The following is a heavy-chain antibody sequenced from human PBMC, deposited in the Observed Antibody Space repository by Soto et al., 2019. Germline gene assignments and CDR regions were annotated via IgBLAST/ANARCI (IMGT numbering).Heavy chain of an antibody. Sequence: EVQLVESGGGLIQPGGSLRLSCAASGFTVSSNYMSWVRQAPGKGLEWVSVIYSGGSTYYADSVKDRFTISRDNSKNTLYLQLNGLRAEDTAVYCCARGGSRRLQLWFVFDYWGQGTLVTVSS. D-gene: IGHD5-18*01. CDR3: ARGGSRRLQLWFVFDY. CDR2: IYSGGST. J-gene: IGHJ4*02. CDR1: GFTVSSNY. V-gene: IGHV3-53*01.